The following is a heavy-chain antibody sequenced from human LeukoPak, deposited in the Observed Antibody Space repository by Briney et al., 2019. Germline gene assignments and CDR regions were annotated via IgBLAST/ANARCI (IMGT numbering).Heavy chain of an antibody. V-gene: IGHV3-48*04. D-gene: IGHD3-3*02. CDR1: GFTFSSYW. CDR3: ASRAHFWSGPGG. CDR2: ISSSSSTI. J-gene: IGHJ4*02. Sequence: GGSLRLSCAASGFTFSSYWMSWVRQAPGKGLEWVSYISSSSSTIYYADSVKGRFTISRDNAKNSLYLQMNSLRAEDTAVYYCASRAHFWSGPGGWGQGTLVTVSS.